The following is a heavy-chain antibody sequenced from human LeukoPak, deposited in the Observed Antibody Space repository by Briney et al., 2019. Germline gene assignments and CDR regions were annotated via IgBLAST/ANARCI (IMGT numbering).Heavy chain of an antibody. D-gene: IGHD6-19*01. CDR1: GFTFRSYG. V-gene: IGHV3-23*01. CDR2: ISGSGGST. CDR3: AKDLSSGSRRAY. Sequence: GGTLRLSCAASGFTFRSYGMSGVRQAPGKGLEWVSAISGSGGSTYCADSVKGRFTISRDNSKNTLYLQMNSLRAEDTGVYYCAKDLSSGSRRAYWGQGTLVTVSS. J-gene: IGHJ4*02.